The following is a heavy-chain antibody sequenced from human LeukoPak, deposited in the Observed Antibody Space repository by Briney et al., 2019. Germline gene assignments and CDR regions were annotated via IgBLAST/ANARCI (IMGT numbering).Heavy chain of an antibody. CDR2: IQYDGDNK. Sequence: PGGSLRLSCVASGFTFTRSAMHWVRQAPGKGLEWVAFIQYDGDNKYYADSVKGRFTISRDASQNTLYLQMNSLTVEDTAVYYCAKRWDSTWSYFDLWGQGTLVTVSS. CDR3: AKRWDSTWSYFDL. CDR1: GFTFTRSA. V-gene: IGHV3-30*02. J-gene: IGHJ4*02. D-gene: IGHD1-26*01.